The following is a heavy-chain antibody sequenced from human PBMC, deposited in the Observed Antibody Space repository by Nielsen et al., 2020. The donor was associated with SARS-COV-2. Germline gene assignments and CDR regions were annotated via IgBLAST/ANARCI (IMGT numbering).Heavy chain of an antibody. CDR3: ARDSSDSSSWYDAFDI. V-gene: IGHV3-30-3*01. CDR1: GFTFSSYA. CDR2: ISYDGSNK. J-gene: IGHJ3*02. D-gene: IGHD6-13*01. Sequence: GSLRLSCAASGFTFSSYAMHWVRQAPGKGLEWVAVISYDGSNKYYADSVKGRFTISRDNSKNTLYLQMNSLRAEDTAVYYCARDSSDSSSWYDAFDIWGQGTMVTVSS.